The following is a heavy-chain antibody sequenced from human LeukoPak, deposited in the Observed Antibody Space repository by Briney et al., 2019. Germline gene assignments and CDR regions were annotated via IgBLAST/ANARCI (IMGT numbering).Heavy chain of an antibody. Sequence: TGGSLRLSCAASGFTVSSNYMSWVRQAPGKGLEWVSVIYSGGSTYYADSVKGRFTISRDNPKNTLYLQMNSLRAEDTAVYYCASRYCTSTNCYAFDIWGQGTMVTVSS. CDR2: IYSGGST. V-gene: IGHV3-66*01. J-gene: IGHJ3*02. D-gene: IGHD2-2*01. CDR1: GFTVSSNY. CDR3: ASRYCTSTNCYAFDI.